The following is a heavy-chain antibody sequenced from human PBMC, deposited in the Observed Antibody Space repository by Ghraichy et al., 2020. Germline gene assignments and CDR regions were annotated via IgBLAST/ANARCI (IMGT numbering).Heavy chain of an antibody. V-gene: IGHV1-69*13. D-gene: IGHD5-12*01. CDR3: ARDKGIVATPRNWFDP. CDR2: IIPIFGTA. Sequence: SVKVSCKASGGTFSSYAISWVRQAPVQGLEWMGGIIPIFGTANYAQKFQGRVTITADESTSTAYMELSSLRSEDTAVYYCARDKGIVATPRNWFDPWGQGTLVTVSS. J-gene: IGHJ5*02. CDR1: GGTFSSYA.